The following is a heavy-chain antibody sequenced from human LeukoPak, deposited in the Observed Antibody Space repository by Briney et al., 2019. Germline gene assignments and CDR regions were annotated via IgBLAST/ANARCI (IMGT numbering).Heavy chain of an antibody. V-gene: IGHV3-30-3*01. CDR1: GFNFNTYA. Sequence: GGSLRLSCTASGFNFNTYAMHWVRQTPGMGLEWVAVISYDGNNIYYLDSVKGRFTISRDNSNNTLYLQITSLRPEDTAVYYCVRVPARASSAFYYFDYWGQGTLVTVSS. CDR3: VRVPARASSAFYYFDY. D-gene: IGHD6-25*01. CDR2: ISYDGNNI. J-gene: IGHJ4*02.